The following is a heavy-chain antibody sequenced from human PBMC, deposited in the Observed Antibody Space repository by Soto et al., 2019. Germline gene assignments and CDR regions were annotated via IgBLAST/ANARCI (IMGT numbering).Heavy chain of an antibody. J-gene: IGHJ4*02. D-gene: IGHD3-10*01. CDR3: ARLLYMVRGVKPADY. CDR2: IYYSGST. Sequence: SETLSLTCTVSGGSISSSSYYWGWIRQPPGKGLEWIGSIYYSGSTYYNPSLKSRVTISVDTSKNQFSLKLSSVTAADTAVYYCARLLYMVRGVKPADYWGQGTLVTVSS. V-gene: IGHV4-39*01. CDR1: GGSISSSSYY.